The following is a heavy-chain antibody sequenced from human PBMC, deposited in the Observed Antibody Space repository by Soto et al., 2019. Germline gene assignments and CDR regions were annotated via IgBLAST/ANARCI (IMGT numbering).Heavy chain of an antibody. CDR3: AVLAPYYYDMPDY. V-gene: IGHV3-33*01. Sequence: QVQLVESGGGVVQPGRSLRLSCAASGFTFSSYGMHWVRQAPGKGLEWVAVIWYDGSNKYYADSVQGRFTISRDHSENTLYLQMHSLRAEDTAVYYCAVLAPYYYDMPDYWGEGTLVTVSS. J-gene: IGHJ4*02. CDR2: IWYDGSNK. D-gene: IGHD3-22*01. CDR1: GFTFSSYG.